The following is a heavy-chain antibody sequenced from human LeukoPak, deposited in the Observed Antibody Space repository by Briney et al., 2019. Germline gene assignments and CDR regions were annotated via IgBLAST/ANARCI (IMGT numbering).Heavy chain of an antibody. CDR1: GYTFTDY. Sequence: ASVKVSCKASGYTFTDYMHWVRQAPGQGLEWMGWINPKSGATNHAEKFQGRVTMTSDTSISTAYMELSSLKSDDTAVYYCARASPGGAFDVWGQGTIVTVSS. D-gene: IGHD2-8*02. V-gene: IGHV1-2*02. J-gene: IGHJ3*01. CDR2: INPKSGAT. CDR3: ARASPGGAFDV.